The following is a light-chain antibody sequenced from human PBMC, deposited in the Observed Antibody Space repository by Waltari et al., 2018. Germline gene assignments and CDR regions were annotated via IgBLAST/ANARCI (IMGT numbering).Light chain of an antibody. CDR3: HHYYIPPLT. Sequence: DIVMTQSPDFLAVSLGERATINCKSSQSLFSTSNSKTYISWYQQKPGQPPNLLIYWAPTRGSGVPDRFSGSGSGTDFTLTISSLQAEDVAVYYCHHYYIPPLTFGQGTRLEIK. CDR2: WAP. CDR1: QSLFSTSNSKTY. V-gene: IGKV4-1*01. J-gene: IGKJ5*01.